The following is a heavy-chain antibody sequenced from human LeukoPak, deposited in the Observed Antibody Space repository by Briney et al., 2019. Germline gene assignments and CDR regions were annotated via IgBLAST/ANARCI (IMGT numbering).Heavy chain of an antibody. D-gene: IGHD7-27*01. CDR2: IREDGTEK. CDR3: ARHVGISF. J-gene: IGHJ4*02. Sequence: GGSLRLSCTASGFTFSGAWMTWVRQAPGRGLEWAANIREDGTEKNYVDSVKGRFTISRDNAKNSLFLQMSNLRDDDTAIYYCARHVGISFWGQGTLVTVSS. CDR1: GFTFSGAW. V-gene: IGHV3-7*01.